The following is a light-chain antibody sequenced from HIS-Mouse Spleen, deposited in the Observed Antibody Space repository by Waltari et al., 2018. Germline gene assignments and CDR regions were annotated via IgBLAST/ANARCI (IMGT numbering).Light chain of an antibody. CDR2: DAS. CDR3: QQFNSYPYST. CDR1: QGISSA. Sequence: AIQLTQSPSSLSASVGDRLTITCRASQGISSALAWYQQKPGKAPKLLIYDASSLESGVPSRFSGSGSGTDFTLTISSLQPEDFATYYCQQFNSYPYSTFGGGTKVEIK. J-gene: IGKJ4*01. V-gene: IGKV1-13*02.